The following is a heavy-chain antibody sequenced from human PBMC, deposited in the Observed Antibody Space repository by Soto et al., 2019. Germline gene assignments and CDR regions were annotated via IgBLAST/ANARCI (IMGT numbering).Heavy chain of an antibody. V-gene: IGHV4-34*01. Sequence: PSETLSLTCAVYGGSFSGYYWTWFRQPPGKGLEWIGEISPSGTTKYIPSLKSRVTISADTSKNQFSLKVTSVTAADTAVYYCVTSLWLGTQPEIWGQGALVTVSS. CDR1: GGSFSGYY. CDR2: ISPSGTT. J-gene: IGHJ4*02. CDR3: VTSLWLGTQPEI. D-gene: IGHD3-10*01.